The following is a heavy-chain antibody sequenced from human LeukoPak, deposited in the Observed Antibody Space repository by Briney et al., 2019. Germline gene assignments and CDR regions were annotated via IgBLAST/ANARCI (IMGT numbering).Heavy chain of an antibody. V-gene: IGHV4-31*03. CDR1: GGSITSCGYY. D-gene: IGHD2-2*01. Sequence: SETLYLTCTVSGGSITSCGYYWSWIRQDPGKDLEWIGYTYYSESTYYNPSLKSRVTISVDTSKNQFSLKLSSVTAADTAVYYCARVPIGYCSSTSCSHFDYWGQGTLVTVSS. CDR2: TYYSEST. CDR3: ARVPIGYCSSTSCSHFDY. J-gene: IGHJ4*02.